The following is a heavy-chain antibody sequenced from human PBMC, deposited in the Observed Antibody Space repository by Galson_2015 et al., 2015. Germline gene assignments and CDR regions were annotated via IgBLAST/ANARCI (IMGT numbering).Heavy chain of an antibody. V-gene: IGHV3-11*06. D-gene: IGHD6-13*01. CDR2: ISSSSSYT. CDR3: AREQTIAAAGTTRYFDL. CDR1: GFTFSDYY. Sequence: SLRLSCAASGFTFSDYYMSWIRQAPGKGLEWVSYISSSSSYTNYADSVKGRFTISRDNAKNSLYLQMNSLRAEDTAVYYCAREQTIAAAGTTRYFDLWGRGTLVTVSS. J-gene: IGHJ2*01.